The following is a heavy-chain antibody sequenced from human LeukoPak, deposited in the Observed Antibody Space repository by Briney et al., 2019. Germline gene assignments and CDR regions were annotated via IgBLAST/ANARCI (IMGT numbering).Heavy chain of an antibody. CDR2: IYYSGST. V-gene: IGHV4-59*08. Sequence: SESLSLTCTVSGGSISSYYWSWIRQPAGKGLEWIGYIYYSGSTNYNPSLKSRVTISVDTSKNQFSLKLSSVTAADTAVYYCARSRFAQTFDYWGQGTLVTVSS. D-gene: IGHD3-3*01. J-gene: IGHJ4*02. CDR1: GGSISSYY. CDR3: ARSRFAQTFDY.